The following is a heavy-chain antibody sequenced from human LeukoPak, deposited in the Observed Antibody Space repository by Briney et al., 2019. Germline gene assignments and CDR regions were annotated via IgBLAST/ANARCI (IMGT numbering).Heavy chain of an antibody. CDR1: GFTFSSYG. CDR3: AKDRLGAILYFDY. J-gene: IGHJ4*02. Sequence: GGTLRLSCAASGFTFSSYGMGWVRQAPGKGLEWVPAITGSGGTTYYADSVKGRFTISRDNSKSTLYMQMNSLRAGDTAVYYCAKDRLGAILYFDYWGQGTLVTASS. CDR2: ITGSGGTT. V-gene: IGHV3-23*01. D-gene: IGHD1-26*01.